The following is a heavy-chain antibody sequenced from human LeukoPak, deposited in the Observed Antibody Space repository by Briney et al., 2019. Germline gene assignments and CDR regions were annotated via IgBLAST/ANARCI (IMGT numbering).Heavy chain of an antibody. CDR3: VRRVRYFGQNDY. V-gene: IGHV4-59*08. CDR2: LYYSGST. D-gene: IGHD3-9*01. J-gene: IGHJ4*02. CDR1: GDSISDYY. Sequence: SETLSLTCTVSGDSISDYYWSWIRQPPGKGLEWVAYLYYSGSTVYNPSLKSRVTISVDTSKKQISLKPSSVTAADSAVYYCVRRVRYFGQNDYWGQGTLVTVSS.